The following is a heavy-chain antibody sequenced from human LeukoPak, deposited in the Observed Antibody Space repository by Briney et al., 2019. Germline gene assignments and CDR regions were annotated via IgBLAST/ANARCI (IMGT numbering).Heavy chain of an antibody. CDR3: AALQRRRGIPEF. V-gene: IGHV3-23*01. J-gene: IGHJ4*02. Sequence: PGGSLRLSCAASGFTFSNFVMSWVRQTPGKGLEWVSGVSGRGGNTYYADSVEGRFTISRDNAKNTLFLQMNSLRAEDSAIYYCAALQRRRGIPEFWGQGTLVTVSS. CDR1: GFTFSNFV. D-gene: IGHD5-24*01. CDR2: VSGRGGNT.